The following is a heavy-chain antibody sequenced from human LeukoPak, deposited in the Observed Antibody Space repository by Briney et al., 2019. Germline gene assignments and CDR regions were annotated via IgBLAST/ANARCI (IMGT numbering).Heavy chain of an antibody. CDR1: GFTFSSYA. D-gene: IGHD1-26*01. Sequence: GGSLRLSCAASGFTFSSYAMHWVRQAPGKGPEWVAVISYDGSNKYYADSVKGRFTISRDNSKNTLYLQMNSLRAEDTAVYYCAKDRYSGSYYGWFDPWGQGTLVTVSS. J-gene: IGHJ5*02. CDR2: ISYDGSNK. CDR3: AKDRYSGSYYGWFDP. V-gene: IGHV3-30-3*01.